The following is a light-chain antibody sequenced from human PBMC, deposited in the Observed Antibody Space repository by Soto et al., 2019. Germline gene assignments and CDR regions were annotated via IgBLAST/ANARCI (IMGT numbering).Light chain of an antibody. V-gene: IGLV3-21*01. CDR1: NIGSKS. CDR2: YDS. Sequence: SYELTKSPSVSVAPGQTATITCGGNNIGSKSVNWYQQKAGQAPVLVMSYDSDRPSGIPERFSGSNSGNTATLTLSRVESGDEADYYCQVWDATNDHHVFGSGTKVTVL. CDR3: QVWDATNDHHV. J-gene: IGLJ1*01.